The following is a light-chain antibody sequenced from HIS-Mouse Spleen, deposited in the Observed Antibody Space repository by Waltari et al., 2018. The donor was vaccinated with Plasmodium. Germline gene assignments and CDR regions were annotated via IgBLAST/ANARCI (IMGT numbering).Light chain of an antibody. Sequence: QSVLTQPPSASGTPGQRVTISCSGSSSNIGSNYVNWYPQLPGTAPKLPLHWNNQRPSGVPDRCSGSKSGTSASLAISGLRSEDEADYYCAAWDDSLSGPVFGGGTKLTVL. CDR1: SSNIGSNY. CDR2: WNN. J-gene: IGLJ3*02. V-gene: IGLV1-47*01. CDR3: AAWDDSLSGPV.